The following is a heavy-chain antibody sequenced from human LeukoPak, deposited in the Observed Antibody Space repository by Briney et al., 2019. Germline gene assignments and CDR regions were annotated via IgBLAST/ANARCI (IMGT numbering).Heavy chain of an antibody. D-gene: IGHD2-2*01. V-gene: IGHV3-20*04. J-gene: IGHJ4*02. CDR3: ARADSKYCSSTSCKTYYFDY. Sequence: PGGSLRLSCAASGFTFDDYGMSWVRQAPGKGLEWVSGIRNGGSTGYADSVKGRFTISRDNAKNSLYLQMNSLRAEDTALYYCARADSKYCSSTSCKTYYFDYWGQGTLVTVSS. CDR1: GFTFDDYG. CDR2: IRNGGST.